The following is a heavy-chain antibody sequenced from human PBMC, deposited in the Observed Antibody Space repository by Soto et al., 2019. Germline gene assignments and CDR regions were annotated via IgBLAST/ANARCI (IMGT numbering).Heavy chain of an antibody. Sequence: SVKVSCKASGGTFSSYAISWVRQAPGQGLEWMGGIIPIFGTANYAQKFQGRVTITADESTSTAYMELSSLRSEDTAVYYCATSTIFGVVIMPRPFYYGMDVWGQGTTVTVS. V-gene: IGHV1-69*13. D-gene: IGHD3-3*01. CDR2: IIPIFGTA. CDR3: ATSTIFGVVIMPRPFYYGMDV. J-gene: IGHJ6*02. CDR1: GGTFSSYA.